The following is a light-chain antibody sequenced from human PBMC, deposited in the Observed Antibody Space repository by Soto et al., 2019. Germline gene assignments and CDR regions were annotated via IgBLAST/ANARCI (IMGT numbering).Light chain of an antibody. CDR1: NKDIGLHDF. J-gene: IGLJ3*02. CDR3: SSYTSTFTWV. V-gene: IGLV2-14*01. CDR2: GIS. Sequence: QSALTQPASVSGSPGQSITISCTGTNKDIGLHDFVSWHQQHPGKAPKFIIYGISNRPSGVSNRFSGSKSGNTASLTISGLQVDDEAHNYCSSYTSTFTWVFGGGTKVTVL.